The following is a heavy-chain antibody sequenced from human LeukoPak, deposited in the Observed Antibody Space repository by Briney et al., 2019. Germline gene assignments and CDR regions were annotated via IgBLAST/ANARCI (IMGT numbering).Heavy chain of an antibody. J-gene: IGHJ4*02. CDR2: IQGDGSDT. D-gene: IGHD6-13*01. Sequence: GGSLRLSCAASGFAFSNYRMDWVRQAPGKGLVWVSRIQGDGSDTTYADSVKGRFTISRDNAKNTLFLQMNSLRDEDTAVYYCVSNTLIIAAAFYDSWGQGTLVTVSS. CDR1: GFAFSNYR. V-gene: IGHV3-74*01. CDR3: VSNTLIIAAAFYDS.